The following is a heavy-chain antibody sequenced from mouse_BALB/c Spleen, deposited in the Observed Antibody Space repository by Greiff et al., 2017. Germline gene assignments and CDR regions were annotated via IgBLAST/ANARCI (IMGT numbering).Heavy chain of an antibody. CDR2: INPNNGGT. CDR3: ARSRGSYYPFAY. J-gene: IGHJ3*01. D-gene: IGHD2-10*01. Sequence: EVQLQQSGPELVKPGASVKIPCKASGYTFTDYNMDWVKQSHGKSLEWIGDINPNNGGTIYNQKFKGKATLTVDKSSSTAYMELRSLTSEDTAVYYCARSRGSYYPFAYWGQGTLVTVSA. CDR1: GYTFTDYN. V-gene: IGHV1-18*01.